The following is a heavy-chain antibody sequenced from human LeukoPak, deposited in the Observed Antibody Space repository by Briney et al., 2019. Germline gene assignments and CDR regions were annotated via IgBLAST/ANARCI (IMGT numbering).Heavy chain of an antibody. CDR1: GFTFRNYV. CDR3: AREGYYGSGSPPSLYFDY. V-gene: IGHV3-30*14. CDR2: TSSDLNVK. J-gene: IGHJ4*02. Sequence: GSLRLSCSASGFTFRNYVIHWVRQAPGKGLEWVAVTSSDLNVKLYADSVKGRFTISRDNSRSTLYFQMNSLRPEDTAIYYCAREGYYGSGSPPSLYFDYCGQGTLVTASS. D-gene: IGHD3-10*01.